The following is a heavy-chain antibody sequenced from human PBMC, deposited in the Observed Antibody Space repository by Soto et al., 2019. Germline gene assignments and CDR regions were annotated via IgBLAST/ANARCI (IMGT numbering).Heavy chain of an antibody. CDR3: AREGYCISSSCYASALDY. Sequence: SETLFLTCAVYGGSFSGYYWSWIRQPPGKGLEWIGEINHSGSTNYNPSLKSRVTMTTDTSTSTAYMELRSLRSDDTAVYYCAREGYCISSSCYASALDYWGQGTLVTVSS. J-gene: IGHJ4*02. CDR1: GGSFSGYY. CDR2: INHSGST. D-gene: IGHD2-2*01. V-gene: IGHV4-34*10.